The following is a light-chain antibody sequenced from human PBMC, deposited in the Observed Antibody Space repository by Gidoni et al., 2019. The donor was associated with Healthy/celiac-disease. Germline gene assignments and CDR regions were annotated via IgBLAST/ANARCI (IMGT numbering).Light chain of an antibody. Sequence: EIILTPPPATLSSSPGGKATLCCCASRSVSSYLAWYQQKPGQAPRLLIYDASNRATGIPARFSGSGSGTDFTLTISSLEPEDFAVYYCQQRSNWDTFGQGTKLEIK. J-gene: IGKJ2*01. V-gene: IGKV3-11*01. CDR2: DAS. CDR1: RSVSSY. CDR3: QQRSNWDT.